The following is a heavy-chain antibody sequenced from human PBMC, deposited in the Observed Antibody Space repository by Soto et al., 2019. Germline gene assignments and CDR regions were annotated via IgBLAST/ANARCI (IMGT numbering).Heavy chain of an antibody. Sequence: QVQLQESGPGLVKPSQTLSLTCTVSGGSISSGGYYWSWIRRHPGKGLEWLGYIYYSGSTYYTPSLKSRVTISVDTSKNQFSLKLSSVTAADTAVYYCARYRGGGGDYWGQGTLVTVSS. V-gene: IGHV4-31*03. CDR2: IYYSGST. CDR3: ARYRGGGGDY. CDR1: GGSISSGGYY. J-gene: IGHJ4*02. D-gene: IGHD3-10*01.